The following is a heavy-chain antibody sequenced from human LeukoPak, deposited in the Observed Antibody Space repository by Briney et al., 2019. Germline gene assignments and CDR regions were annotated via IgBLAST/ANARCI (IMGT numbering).Heavy chain of an antibody. V-gene: IGHV3-30*18. J-gene: IGHJ4*02. CDR3: AKVVGDIVATYFDY. D-gene: IGHD5-12*01. CDR2: ISYDGSNK. Sequence: PGGSLRLSCAASGFTFSSYGMHWVRQAPGKGLEWVAVISYDGSNKYYADSVKGRFTISRDNSKNTLYLQMNSLRAEDTAVYYCAKVVGDIVATYFDYWGQGTLVTVSS. CDR1: GFTFSSYG.